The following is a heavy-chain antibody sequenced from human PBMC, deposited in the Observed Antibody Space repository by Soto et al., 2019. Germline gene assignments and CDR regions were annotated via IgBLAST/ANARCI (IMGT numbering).Heavy chain of an antibody. D-gene: IGHD2-21*02. V-gene: IGHV4-4*02. J-gene: IGHJ4*02. Sequence: SETLSLTCAVSGDSISSSFWWSWVRQPPGKGLEWIGEIYHTESTVYNPSLKSRVTISVDKSKNQFSLNLDSVTAADTALDDCARYDFATFHYWGRGILVAVSS. CDR1: GDSISSSFW. CDR3: ARYDFATFHY. CDR2: IYHTEST.